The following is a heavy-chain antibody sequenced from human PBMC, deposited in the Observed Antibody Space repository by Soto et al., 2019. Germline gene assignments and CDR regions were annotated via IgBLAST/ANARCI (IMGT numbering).Heavy chain of an antibody. D-gene: IGHD3-10*01. CDR3: ARDLPTYYYGSGPNDGY. Sequence: QVQLVQSGAEVKKPGASVKVSCKASGYTFTSYGISWVRQAPGQGLEWMGWISAYNGNTNYAQKLQGRVTITTDTSTSTAYMELRSLRSDDTAVYYCARDLPTYYYGSGPNDGYWGQGTLVTVSS. V-gene: IGHV1-18*01. J-gene: IGHJ4*02. CDR2: ISAYNGNT. CDR1: GYTFTSYG.